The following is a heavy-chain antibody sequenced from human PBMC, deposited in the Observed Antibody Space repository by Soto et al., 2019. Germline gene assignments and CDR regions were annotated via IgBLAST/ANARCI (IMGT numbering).Heavy chain of an antibody. CDR3: VRVARTDGTDKP. Sequence: QVHLQESGPGLVKSSETLFLTCSVSGYSIDSGYYWGWMRQPPGKGLEWIASIYYTGNSYYNPSPKSRVSSSVDTSKNQFSLTLTSLTSADTAVYYCVRVARTDGTDKPWRHGTRVNVSS. CDR2: IYYTGNS. V-gene: IGHV4-38-2*02. CDR1: GYSIDSGYY. J-gene: IGHJ5*02. D-gene: IGHD1-1*01.